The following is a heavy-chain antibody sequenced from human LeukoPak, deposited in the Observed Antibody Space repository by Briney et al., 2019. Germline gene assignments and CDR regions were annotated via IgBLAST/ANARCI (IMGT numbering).Heavy chain of an antibody. D-gene: IGHD3-9*01. CDR1: GGSFSGYY. CDR2: INHSGSS. CDR3: ARLSITIFYPHYMDV. Sequence: PSETLSLTCAVYGGSFSGYYWSWIRQPPGKGLEWIGEINHSGSSNYNPSLKSRVTISVDTSKNQFSLKLSSVTAADTAVYCCARLSITIFYPHYMDVWGKGTTVTVSS. J-gene: IGHJ6*03. V-gene: IGHV4-34*01.